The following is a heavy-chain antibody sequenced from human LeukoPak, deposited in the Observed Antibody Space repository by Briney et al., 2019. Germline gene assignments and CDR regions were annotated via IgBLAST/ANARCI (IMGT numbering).Heavy chain of an antibody. D-gene: IGHD6-19*01. Sequence: GASVKVSCKASGGTFSSYAISWVRQAPGQGLEWMGGIIPIFGTANYAQKFQGRVTITTDESTSTAYMELSSLRSEDTAVYYCARVGAVASFNNWFDPWGQGTLVTVSS. CDR1: GGTFSSYA. CDR2: IIPIFGTA. J-gene: IGHJ5*02. CDR3: ARVGAVASFNNWFDP. V-gene: IGHV1-69*05.